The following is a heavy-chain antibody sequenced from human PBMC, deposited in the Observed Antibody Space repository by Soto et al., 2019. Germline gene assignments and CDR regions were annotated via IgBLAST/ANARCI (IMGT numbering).Heavy chain of an antibody. D-gene: IGHD3-9*01. CDR2: IIPIFGTA. CDR1: GGTYSSYA. CDR3: ATSADDYDILTGYYTSFDY. J-gene: IGHJ4*02. V-gene: IGHV1-69*13. Sequence: SVKVSCKASGGTYSSYAISWVRQAPGQGLEWMGGIIPIFGTANYAQKFQGRVTITADESTSTAYMELSSLRSEDTAVYYCATSADDYDILTGYYTSFDYWGQGTLVTVSS.